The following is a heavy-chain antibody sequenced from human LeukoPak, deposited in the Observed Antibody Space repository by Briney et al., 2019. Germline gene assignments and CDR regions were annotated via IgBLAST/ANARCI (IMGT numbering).Heavy chain of an antibody. D-gene: IGHD6-19*01. J-gene: IGHJ6*02. CDR1: GYTFTSYG. V-gene: IGHV1-18*01. CDR3: ARDLGRRSLDFIAVAGFDYYYYGMDV. CDR2: ISAYNGNT. Sequence: ASVKVSCKASGYTFTSYGISWVRQAPGQGLEWMGWISAYNGNTNYAQRLQGRVTMTTDTSTSTAYMELRSLRSDDTAVYYCARDLGRRSLDFIAVAGFDYYYYGMDVWGQGTTVTVSS.